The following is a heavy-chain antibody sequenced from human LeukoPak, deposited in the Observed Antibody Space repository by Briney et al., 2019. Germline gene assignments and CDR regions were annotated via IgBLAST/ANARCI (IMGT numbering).Heavy chain of an antibody. Sequence: ETLSLTCTVSGGSISSYYWSWIRQPPGKGLEWVSAISGSGGSTYYADSVKGRFTISRDNSKNTLYLQMNSLRAEDTAVYYCAKYLFGSYWGQGTLVTVSS. CDR1: GGSISSYY. V-gene: IGHV3-23*01. J-gene: IGHJ4*02. D-gene: IGHD3-10*02. CDR2: ISGSGGST. CDR3: AKYLFGSY.